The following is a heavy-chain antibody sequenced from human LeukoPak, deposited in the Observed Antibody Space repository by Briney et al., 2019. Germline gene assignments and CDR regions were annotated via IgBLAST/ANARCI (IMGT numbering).Heavy chain of an antibody. CDR3: ARDGKEHRNTYYDLWSGYYGTNDY. CDR2: INAGNGNT. Sequence: ASVKVSCKASGYTFTSYAMHWVRQAPGQRLEWMGWINAGNGNTKYSQKFQGRVTITRDTSASTAYMELRSLRSDDTAVYYCARDGKEHRNTYYDLWSGYYGTNDYWGQGTLVTVSS. CDR1: GYTFTSYA. J-gene: IGHJ4*02. D-gene: IGHD3-3*01. V-gene: IGHV1-3*01.